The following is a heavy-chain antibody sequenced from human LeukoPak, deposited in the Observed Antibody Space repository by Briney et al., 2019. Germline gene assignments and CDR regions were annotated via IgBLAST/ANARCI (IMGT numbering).Heavy chain of an antibody. CDR3: ARQGGLGNYATGSWFDP. CDR2: IWYEGTNK. Sequence: GGSLRLSCAASGFTFSDYYMSWIRQAPGKGLEWVAVIWYEGTNKYYADSVKGRFTISRDNSKNTLYLQMDSLRAEDTAMYYCARQGGLGNYATGSWFDPWGQGTLVTVSS. J-gene: IGHJ5*02. CDR1: GFTFSDYY. V-gene: IGHV3-33*08. D-gene: IGHD1-7*01.